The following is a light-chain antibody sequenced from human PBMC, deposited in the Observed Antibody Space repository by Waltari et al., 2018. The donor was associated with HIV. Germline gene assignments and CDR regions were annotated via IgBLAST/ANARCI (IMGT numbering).Light chain of an antibody. CDR2: NAS. J-gene: IGKJ2*01. CDR3: QQRTNLPPYT. CDR1: QGVSTY. V-gene: IGKV3-11*01. Sequence: EIVLTQSPATLSLSPGERATLSFRASQGVSTYLAWYQHEPGQAPRLLIYNASNRATGIPARFSGSGSGTDFTLTISSLEPEDFAVYYCQQRTNLPPYTFGQGTKLEIK.